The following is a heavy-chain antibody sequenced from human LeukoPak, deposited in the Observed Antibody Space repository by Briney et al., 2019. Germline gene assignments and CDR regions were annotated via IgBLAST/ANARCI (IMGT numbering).Heavy chain of an antibody. Sequence: GASVKVSCKASGYTFTGYYMHWVRQAPGQGLEWMGWINPNSGGTNYAQKLQGRLTMTTDTSTSTAYMELRSLRSDDTAVYYCARDLGYYDFWGGQGTLVTVSS. CDR1: GYTFTGYY. J-gene: IGHJ4*02. V-gene: IGHV1-2*02. CDR3: ARDLGYYDFW. CDR2: INPNSGGT. D-gene: IGHD3-3*01.